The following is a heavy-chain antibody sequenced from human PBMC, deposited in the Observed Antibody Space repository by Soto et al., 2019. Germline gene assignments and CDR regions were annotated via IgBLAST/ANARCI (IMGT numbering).Heavy chain of an antibody. CDR1: GYTFTAYY. CDR2: INPKFGDT. Sequence: QVQLVQSGAEVKEPGDSVRVSCEASGYTFTAYYIHWVRRAPGQGLEWMGWINPKFGDTTYAQDFQGRVSMTRDMSISTVSMALSSLTSDDTAIYYCARNMDYYYGRGSGNGHGVWGQGTTVTVFS. D-gene: IGHD3-10*02. CDR3: ARNMDYYYGRGSGNGHGV. V-gene: IGHV1-2*02. J-gene: IGHJ6*02.